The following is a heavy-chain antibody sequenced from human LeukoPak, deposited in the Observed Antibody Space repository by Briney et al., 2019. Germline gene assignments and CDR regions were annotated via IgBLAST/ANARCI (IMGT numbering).Heavy chain of an antibody. J-gene: IGHJ4*02. CDR1: GFTFSSYA. V-gene: IGHV3-21*01. Sequence: GGSLRLSCAASGFTFSSYAMSWVRQAPGKGLQWVSTISSSSSYIYYADSVKGRFTISRDNAKNSLYLQMNSLRAEDTAVYYCARGVYFAWGPVGWGQGTLVTVSS. CDR3: ARGVYFAWGPVG. CDR2: ISSSSSYI. D-gene: IGHD3-9*01.